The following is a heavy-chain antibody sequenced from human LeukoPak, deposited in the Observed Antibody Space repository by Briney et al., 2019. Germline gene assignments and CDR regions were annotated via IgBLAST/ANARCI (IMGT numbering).Heavy chain of an antibody. D-gene: IGHD1-26*01. J-gene: IGHJ6*03. CDR1: AFTFSSYC. V-gene: IGHV3-30*02. Sequence: TGGSLSLSRAPAAFTFSSYCIHCVRQAAGKGLEWVAFIRYDGSNNYYADSVQGRFTISRENSKNTLYLQMNSLRAEDTAVYYCAKGYGWEAPYYYYYMDVWGKGTTVTISS. CDR3: AKGYGWEAPYYYYYMDV. CDR2: IRYDGSNN.